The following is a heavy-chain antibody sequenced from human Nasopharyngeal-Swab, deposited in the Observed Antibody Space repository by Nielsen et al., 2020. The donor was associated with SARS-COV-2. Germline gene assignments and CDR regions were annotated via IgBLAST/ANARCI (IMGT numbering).Heavy chain of an antibody. CDR1: GGSFSGYY. J-gene: IGHJ6*03. Sequence: SETLSLTCAVYGGSFSGYYWSWIRQPPGKGLEWIGEINHSGSTNYNPSLKSRVTISVDTSKNQFSLKLSSVTAADTAVYYCARTRYSYGSFTTGRGGYMDVWGKGTTVTVSS. D-gene: IGHD5-18*01. CDR2: INHSGST. CDR3: ARTRYSYGSFTTGRGGYMDV. V-gene: IGHV4-34*01.